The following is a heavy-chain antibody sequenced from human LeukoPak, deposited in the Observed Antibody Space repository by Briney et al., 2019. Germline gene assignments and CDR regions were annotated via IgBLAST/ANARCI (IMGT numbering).Heavy chain of an antibody. V-gene: IGHV3-11*01. J-gene: IGHJ5*02. CDR3: ARDRQFRLHDP. Sequence: PGGSLRLSCTVSGFTFSDYYMTWIRQAPGKGLVWLAYISTSGSIVSYADSVKGRFTISRDNAKSSVYLQIDSLRAEDTAMYYCARDRQFRLHDPWGQGILVTVSS. D-gene: IGHD3-16*01. CDR1: GFTFSDYY. CDR2: ISTSGSIV.